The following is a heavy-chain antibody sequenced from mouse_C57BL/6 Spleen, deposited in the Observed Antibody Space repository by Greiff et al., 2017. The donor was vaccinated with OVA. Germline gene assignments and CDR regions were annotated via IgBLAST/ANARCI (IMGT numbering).Heavy chain of an antibody. Sequence: VQLQQSGPELVKPGASVTISCKASGYTFTDYYMNWVKQSHGKSLEWIGDINPNNGGTSSNPKFKGKATLPVDKSSSTAYMALRSLTSEDSAVYYCALYYGSSYGFAFWGQGTLVTVSA. CDR2: INPNNGGT. J-gene: IGHJ3*01. CDR3: ALYYGSSYGFAF. CDR1: GYTFTDYY. D-gene: IGHD1-1*01. V-gene: IGHV1-26*01.